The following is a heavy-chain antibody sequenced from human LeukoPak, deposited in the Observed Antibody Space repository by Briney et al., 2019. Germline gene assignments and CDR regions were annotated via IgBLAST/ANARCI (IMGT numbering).Heavy chain of an antibody. V-gene: IGHV4-39*07. D-gene: IGHD4-17*01. CDR1: GGSISSSSYY. Sequence: SSETLSLTCTVSGGSISSSSYYWGWIRQPPGKGLEWIGSIYYGGSTYYNPSLKSRVTISVDNSKNQLSLTLTSVTAADTAVYYCAREVGGDFDALDYWGQGTLVTVSS. CDR2: IYYGGST. J-gene: IGHJ4*02. CDR3: AREVGGDFDALDY.